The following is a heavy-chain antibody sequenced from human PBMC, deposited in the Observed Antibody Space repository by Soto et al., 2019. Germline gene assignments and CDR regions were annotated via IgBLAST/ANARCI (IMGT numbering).Heavy chain of an antibody. D-gene: IGHD3-16*01. CDR2: ISAYNGNT. CDR3: AGGGTPIDY. CDR1: GYTFTNFG. V-gene: IGHV1-18*01. J-gene: IGHJ4*02. Sequence: QVQLVQSGAEVKKPGASVKVSCKASGYTFTNFGISWVRQAPGQGLEWMGWISAYNGNTNYAQNFQGRVTMTTYSSPSTAYMGLRSLRSDDTAVYYCAGGGTPIDYWGQGTLVTVSS.